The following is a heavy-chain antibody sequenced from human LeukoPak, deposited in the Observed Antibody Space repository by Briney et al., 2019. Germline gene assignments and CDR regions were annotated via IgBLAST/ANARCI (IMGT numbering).Heavy chain of an antibody. CDR2: ISGSADST. V-gene: IGHV3-23*01. CDR3: AKVRGYSGYGYFDY. D-gene: IGHD5-12*01. Sequence: GGSLRLSCAASGFTFGGYAMTWVRQAPGKGLEWVAIISGSADSTYYADPVKGRFTISRGNSKNILFVQMNRLSADDTAVYYCAKVRGYSGYGYFDYWGQGALVTVSS. J-gene: IGHJ4*02. CDR1: GFTFGGYA.